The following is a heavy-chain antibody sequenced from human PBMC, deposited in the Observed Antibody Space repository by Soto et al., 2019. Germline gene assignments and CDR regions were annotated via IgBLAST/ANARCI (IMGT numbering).Heavy chain of an antibody. J-gene: IGHJ4*02. CDR2: VIPIFDIT. Sequence: SVKVSCKASGDTFSIYTISWVRQAPGQGLEWMGRVIPIFDITSYTQRFQGRVTITADKSTTTVYMELSSLRSEDTAVYYCARDRDNSNWPNFDFWGQGTLVTISS. CDR3: ARDRDNSNWPNFDF. V-gene: IGHV1-69*02. CDR1: GDTFSIYT. D-gene: IGHD6-13*01.